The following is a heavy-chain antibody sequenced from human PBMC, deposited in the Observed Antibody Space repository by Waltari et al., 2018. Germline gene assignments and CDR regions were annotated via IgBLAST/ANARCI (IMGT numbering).Heavy chain of an antibody. CDR2: ISSSSSTI. CDR3: ASQMRGVRTPVDY. CDR1: GFTFSSYS. V-gene: IGHV3-48*01. D-gene: IGHD2-8*01. Sequence: EVQLVESGGGLVQPGGSLRLSCAASGFTFSSYSMNWVRQAPGKGLRWVSYISSSSSTIYYADSVKGRFTIARDNAKNSLYLQMNSLRAEDTAVYYCASQMRGVRTPVDYWGQGTLVTVSS. J-gene: IGHJ4*02.